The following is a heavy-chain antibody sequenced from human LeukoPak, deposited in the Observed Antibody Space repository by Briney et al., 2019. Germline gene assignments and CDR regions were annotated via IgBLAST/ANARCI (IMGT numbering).Heavy chain of an antibody. J-gene: IGHJ6*02. D-gene: IGHD3-16*01. Sequence: GGSLRLSCVASGFSFDTFALTWVRQAPGKGLEWVSTISDYPHYADSVRGRFTISRDNSRKTVFLQMNSLTPEDAATYYCTKDSQGSYDGFWYGTYGMDVWGQGTTVTVSS. CDR3: TKDSQGSYDGFWYGTYGMDV. CDR2: ISDYP. CDR1: GFSFDTFA. V-gene: IGHV3-23*05.